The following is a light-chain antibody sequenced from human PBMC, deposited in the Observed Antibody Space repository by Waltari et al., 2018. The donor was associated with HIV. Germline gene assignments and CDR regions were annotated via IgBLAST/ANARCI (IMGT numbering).Light chain of an antibody. CDR1: SSNVGGYNL. J-gene: IGLJ3*02. V-gene: IGLV2-14*02. Sequence: QSALPQPASVSGSPGQSVTISCTGTSSNVGGYNLVSWYQQHPDKSPKLVIFDANTRPSGIPVRVSASKSGNTASLTISGLQPEDEADYYCCSYMSGSTLVFGGGTKVIV. CDR3: CSYMSGSTLV. CDR2: DAN.